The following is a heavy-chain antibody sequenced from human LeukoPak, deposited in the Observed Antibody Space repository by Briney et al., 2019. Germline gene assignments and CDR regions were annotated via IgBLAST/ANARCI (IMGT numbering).Heavy chain of an antibody. V-gene: IGHV3-48*03. D-gene: IGHD3-9*01. CDR2: IDRSGSTM. CDR3: ARVGRYFDWLLPTDFDY. J-gene: IGHJ4*02. CDR1: GFTFSSYE. Sequence: GGSLRLSCVASGFTFSSYEMNWVRQAPGKGLEWVSFIDRSGSTMYYADSVKGRFTISRDNAKNSLYLQMNSLRAEDTAVYYCARVGRYFDWLLPTDFDYWGQGTLVTASS.